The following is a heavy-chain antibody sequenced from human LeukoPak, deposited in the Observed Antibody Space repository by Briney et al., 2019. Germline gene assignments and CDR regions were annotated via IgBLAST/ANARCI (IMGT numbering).Heavy chain of an antibody. V-gene: IGHV1-3*03. CDR3: ARGRGSRYWFDP. Sequence: ASVKVSCKASGYTFTSYAMHWVRQAPGQRLEWMGWINAGNGNTKYSQEFQGRVTITRDTSASTAYMELSSLRSEDMAVYYCARGRGSRYWFDPWGQGTLVTVSS. J-gene: IGHJ5*02. D-gene: IGHD6-19*01. CDR1: GYTFTSYA. CDR2: INAGNGNT.